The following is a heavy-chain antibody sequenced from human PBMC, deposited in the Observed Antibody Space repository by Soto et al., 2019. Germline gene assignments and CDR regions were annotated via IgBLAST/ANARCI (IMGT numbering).Heavy chain of an antibody. J-gene: IGHJ4*02. Sequence: SETLSLTCTVSGGSISSGGYYWRWIRQHPGKGLEWIGYIYYSGSTYYNPSLKSRVTISVDTSKNQFSLKLSSVTAADTAVYYCARGGSITPPPYYFDYWGQGTLVTVSS. CDR2: IYYSGST. D-gene: IGHD3-16*01. CDR3: ARGGSITPPPYYFDY. CDR1: GGSISSGGYY. V-gene: IGHV4-31*03.